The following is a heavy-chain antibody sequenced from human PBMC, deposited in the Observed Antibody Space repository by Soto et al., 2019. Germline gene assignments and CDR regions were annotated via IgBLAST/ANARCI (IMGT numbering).Heavy chain of an antibody. J-gene: IGHJ4*02. CDR3: AREGDATGYYFDY. D-gene: IGHD3-10*01. CDR1: GGSISSGGYY. CDR2: IYYSGST. V-gene: IGHV4-31*03. Sequence: QVQLQESGPGLVKPSQTLSLTYTVSGGSISSGGYYWSWIRQHPGKGLEWIGYIYYSGSTYYNPSLKSRVTISVDTSKNQFSLKLSSVTAADTAVYYCAREGDATGYYFDYWGQGTLVTVSS.